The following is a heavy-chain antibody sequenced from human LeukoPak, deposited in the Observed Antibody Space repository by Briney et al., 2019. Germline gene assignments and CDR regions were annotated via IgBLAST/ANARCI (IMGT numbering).Heavy chain of an antibody. CDR2: ISYDGSNK. V-gene: IGHV3-30-3*01. D-gene: IGHD2-21*01. J-gene: IGHJ4*02. CDR1: GFTFSSYA. CDR3: ARGSAYADFDY. Sequence: PGGSLRLSCAASGFTFSSYAMHWVRQAPGKGLEGVAVISYDGSNKYYADSVKGRFTISRDNSKNTLYLQMNSLRAEDTAVYYCARGSAYADFDYWGQGTLVTVSS.